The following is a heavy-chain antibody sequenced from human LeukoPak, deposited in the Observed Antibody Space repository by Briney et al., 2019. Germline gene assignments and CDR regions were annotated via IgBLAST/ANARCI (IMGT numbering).Heavy chain of an antibody. D-gene: IGHD5-24*01. CDR3: ARDLEMATTLYWYFDL. Sequence: ASVKVSCKASGGSFNNYAISWVRQAPGQGLGWMGRIIPIFGIANSAQKFQGRVTITADKSTNTAYMELSSLRSEDTAVYYCARDLEMATTLYWYFDLWGRGTLVTVSS. CDR1: GGSFNNYA. J-gene: IGHJ2*01. V-gene: IGHV1-69*04. CDR2: IIPIFGIA.